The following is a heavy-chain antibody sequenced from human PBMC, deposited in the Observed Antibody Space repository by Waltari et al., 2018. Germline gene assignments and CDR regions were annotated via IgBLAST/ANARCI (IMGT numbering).Heavy chain of an antibody. J-gene: IGHJ4*02. CDR3: ASSDDILTGYQQAFWY. V-gene: IGHV4-59*01. CDR1: GGSISSSY. Sequence: QVQLQESGPGLVKPSETLSLTCTVSGGSISSSYWSWIRQPPGKGLEWIGYIYYSGSTNYNPSLKSRVTISVDTSKNQFSLKLSSVTAADTAVYYCASSDDILTGYQQAFWYWGQGTLVTVSS. D-gene: IGHD3-9*01. CDR2: IYYSGST.